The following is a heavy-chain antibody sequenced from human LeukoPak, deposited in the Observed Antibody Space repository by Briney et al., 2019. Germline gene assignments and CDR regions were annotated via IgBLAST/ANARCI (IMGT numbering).Heavy chain of an antibody. CDR2: IKEDGSET. CDR1: GFTFSSYA. CDR3: TRDRYFGA. D-gene: IGHD3-10*01. Sequence: GRSLRLSCAASGFTFSSYAMHWVRQAPGKGLEWVANIKEDGSETYYVGSVKGRFTISRDNAKKSLYLQMNSLRVEDTAVYFCTRDRYFGAWGQGTLITVSS. J-gene: IGHJ1*01. V-gene: IGHV3-7*01.